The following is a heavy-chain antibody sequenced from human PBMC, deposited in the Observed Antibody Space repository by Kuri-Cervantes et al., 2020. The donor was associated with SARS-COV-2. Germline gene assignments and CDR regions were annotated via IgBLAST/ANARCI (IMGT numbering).Heavy chain of an antibody. CDR3: ARIVAGRITMVQGGQSWFDP. Sequence: SETLSLTCTVSGGSVSSGSYYWSWIRQPPGKGLEWIGEINHSGSTNYNPSLKSRVTISVDTSKNQFSLKLSSVTAADTAVYYCARIVAGRITMVQGGQSWFDPWGQGTLVTVSS. J-gene: IGHJ5*02. D-gene: IGHD3-10*01. CDR2: INHSGST. V-gene: IGHV4-61*01. CDR1: GGSVSSGSYY.